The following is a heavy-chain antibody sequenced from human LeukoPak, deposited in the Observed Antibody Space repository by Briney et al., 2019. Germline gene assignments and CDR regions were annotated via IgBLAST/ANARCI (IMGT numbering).Heavy chain of an antibody. D-gene: IGHD6-13*01. V-gene: IGHV3-7*01. CDR3: ARLERYSSSWYAPRTAYYFDY. CDR1: EFTFSSYW. Sequence: GGSLRLSCAVFEFTFSSYWMSWVRQAPGKGLEWVANIKQDGSEKYYVDSVKGRFTISRDNAKNSLYLQMNSLRAEDTAVYYCARLERYSSSWYAPRTAYYFDYWGQGTLVTVSS. J-gene: IGHJ4*02. CDR2: IKQDGSEK.